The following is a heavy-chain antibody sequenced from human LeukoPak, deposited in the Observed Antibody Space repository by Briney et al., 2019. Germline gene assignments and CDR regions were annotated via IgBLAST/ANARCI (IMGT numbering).Heavy chain of an antibody. CDR1: GFTFDDYG. V-gene: IGHV3-20*04. CDR3: ARDGFGIAVAGEAFDI. CDR2: INWNGGST. D-gene: IGHD6-19*01. J-gene: IGHJ3*02. Sequence: PGGSLRLSCAASGFTFDDYGMSWVRQAPGKGLEWVSGINWNGGSTGYADSVKGRFTISRDNSKNTLYLQMNSLRAEDTAVYYCARDGFGIAVAGEAFDIWGQGTMVTVSS.